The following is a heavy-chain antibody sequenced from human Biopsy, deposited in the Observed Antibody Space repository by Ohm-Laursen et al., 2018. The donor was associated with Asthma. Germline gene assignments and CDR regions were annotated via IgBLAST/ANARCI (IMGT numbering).Heavy chain of an antibody. CDR3: ARQSGQDYGDSSGFDI. CDR2: VSSDGHNK. J-gene: IGHJ3*02. D-gene: IGHD3-22*01. Sequence: SLRLSCTASGFVFSQCGMHWVRQGPGKGLERVALVSSDGHNKYYEDSVKGRFTISRYNSRNRLYLQINRLTVEDSAVYFCARQSGQDYGDSSGFDIWGQGTKVAVSS. CDR1: GFVFSQCG. V-gene: IGHV3-30*03.